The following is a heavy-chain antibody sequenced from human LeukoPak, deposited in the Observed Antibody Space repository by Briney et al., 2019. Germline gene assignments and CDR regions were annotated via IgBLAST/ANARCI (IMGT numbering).Heavy chain of an antibody. CDR1: GFTFSSYA. CDR3: AKGGLRGGTYNDDF. CDR2: ISGSGGST. V-gene: IGHV3-23*01. J-gene: IGHJ4*02. D-gene: IGHD3-16*01. Sequence: GGSLRLSCAASGFTFSSYAMSWVRQAPGKGLEWVSAISGSGGSTYYADSVKGRFTISRDNSKNTLYLQMNSLRAEDTALYYCAKGGLRGGTYNDDFWGQGTLVTVSS.